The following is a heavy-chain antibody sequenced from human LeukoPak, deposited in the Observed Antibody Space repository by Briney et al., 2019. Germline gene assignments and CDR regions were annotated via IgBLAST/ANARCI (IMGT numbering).Heavy chain of an antibody. CDR1: GVSISSYY. Sequence: SETLSLTCTVSGVSISSYYWSWIRQPPGKGLEWIGYIYYSGSTNYNPSLKSRVTISVDTSKNQFSLKLGSVTAADAAVYYCARGGHYYDSSGYFLSHYFDYWGQGTLVTVFS. V-gene: IGHV4-59*01. J-gene: IGHJ4*02. CDR3: ARGGHYYDSSGYFLSHYFDY. CDR2: IYYSGST. D-gene: IGHD3-22*01.